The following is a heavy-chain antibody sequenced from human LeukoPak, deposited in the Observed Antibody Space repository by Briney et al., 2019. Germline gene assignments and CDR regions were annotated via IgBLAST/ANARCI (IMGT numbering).Heavy chain of an antibody. CDR3: ASAMVRGVLDV. J-gene: IGHJ6*03. D-gene: IGHD3-10*01. V-gene: IGHV3-9*01. CDR2: ISWNSGSI. CDR1: GFTFDDYA. Sequence: GRSLRLSCAASGFTFDDYAMHWVRQAPGKGLEWVSGISWNSGSIGYADSVKGRFTISRDNAKNSLYLQMNSLRAEDTAVYYCASAMVRGVLDVWGKGTTVTVSS.